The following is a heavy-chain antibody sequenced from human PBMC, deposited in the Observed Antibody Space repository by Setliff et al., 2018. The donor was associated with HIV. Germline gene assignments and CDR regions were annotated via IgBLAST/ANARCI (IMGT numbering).Heavy chain of an antibody. V-gene: IGHV4-59*08. CDR3: ARGVRGYGEIRYFFYYYYMDV. CDR2: IYYSGST. J-gene: IGHJ6*03. Sequence: SETLSLTCTVSGGSISSYYCSWIRQPPGKGLEWIGYIYYSGSTNYNPSLKSRVTIPADTSKNQFSLKLSSVTAADTAVYYCARGVRGYGEIRYFFYYYYMDVWGKGTTVTVSS. D-gene: IGHD3-9*01. CDR1: GGSISSYY.